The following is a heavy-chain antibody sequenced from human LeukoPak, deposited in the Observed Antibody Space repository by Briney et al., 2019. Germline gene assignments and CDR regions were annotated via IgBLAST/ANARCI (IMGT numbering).Heavy chain of an antibody. V-gene: IGHV3-9*01. J-gene: IGHJ4*02. D-gene: IGHD2-8*01. Sequence: PGRSLRLSCAASGFTFDDYAMHWVRQAPGKGLEWVSGISWNSGSIGYADSVKGRFTISRDNAKNSLYLQMNSLRAEDTAVYYCAETHGVPWGQGTLVTVSS. CDR1: GFTFDDYA. CDR3: AETHGVP. CDR2: ISWNSGSI.